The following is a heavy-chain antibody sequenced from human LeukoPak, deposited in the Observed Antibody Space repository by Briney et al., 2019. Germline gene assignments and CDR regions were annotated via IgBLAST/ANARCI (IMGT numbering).Heavy chain of an antibody. CDR1: GGSIHSYY. V-gene: IGHV4-59*08. D-gene: IGHD6-13*01. CDR3: ARHHRSSWFWFDS. CDR2: IYSSGSV. Sequence: PSETPSLTCTVSGGSIHSYYWSWIRQPPGKGLEWIGYIYSSGSVDYNPSLQSRVAMSVDTSRNLFSLKLTSLTAADTAVYYCARHHRSSWFWFDSWGQGTLVTVSS. J-gene: IGHJ5*01.